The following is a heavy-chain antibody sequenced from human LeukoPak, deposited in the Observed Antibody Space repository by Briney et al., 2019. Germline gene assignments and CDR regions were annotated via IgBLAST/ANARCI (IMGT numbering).Heavy chain of an antibody. CDR3: ARVGLTGNYFDY. CDR2: INPNSGGT. D-gene: IGHD1-14*01. V-gene: IGHV1-2*02. Sequence: GASVKVSFKASGSTFTGYYMHWVRQAPGQGLEWMGWINPNSGGTNYAQKFQGRVTMTRDTSISTAYMELSRLRSDDTAVYYCARVGLTGNYFDYWGQGTLVTVSS. CDR1: GSTFTGYY. J-gene: IGHJ4*02.